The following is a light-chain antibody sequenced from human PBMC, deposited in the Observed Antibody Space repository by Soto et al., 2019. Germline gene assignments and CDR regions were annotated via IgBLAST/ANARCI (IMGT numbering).Light chain of an antibody. V-gene: IGKV3-20*01. CDR3: QQYGSSGT. CDR1: QSVSSY. CDR2: GAS. J-gene: IGKJ1*01. Sequence: EIVLTQSPGTLSLSPGARAPLSCRARQSVSSYLAWYQQKPGQAPRLLIYGASNRATGIPDRFSGSGSGTDFTLTISRLEPEDFAVYYCQQYGSSGTFGQGTKVDIK.